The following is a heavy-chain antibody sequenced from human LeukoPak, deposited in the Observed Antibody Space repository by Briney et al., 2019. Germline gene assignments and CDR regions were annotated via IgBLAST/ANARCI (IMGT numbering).Heavy chain of an antibody. CDR2: IKGDGSTT. J-gene: IGHJ4*02. CDR1: GFTLSSFW. D-gene: IGHD3-10*01. CDR3: VRDVSYYRSGPHFDS. V-gene: IGHV3-74*01. Sequence: GGSLRLSCAASGFTLSSFWMHWVRQGPGKGLLWVSRIKGDGSTTSYADSVRGRFTISRDNAKNTLYLQMNSLRAEDTAVCYCVRDVSYYRSGPHFDSWGQGALVTVSS.